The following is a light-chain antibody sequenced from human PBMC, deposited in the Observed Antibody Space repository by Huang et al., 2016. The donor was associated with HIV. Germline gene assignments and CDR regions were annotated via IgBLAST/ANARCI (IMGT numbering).Light chain of an antibody. CDR1: QSISSSF. CDR3: HQYGSSPPNT. J-gene: IGKJ2*01. Sequence: IVLTQSPGTLSLSPGARATLSCRASQSISSSFLAWFQQKPGQAPRLRIYRASSRAAGIPDRFGGSGSGTDFTLTINRLEPEDSAVYYCHQYGSSPPNTFGQGTKLEIK. V-gene: IGKV3-20*01. CDR2: RAS.